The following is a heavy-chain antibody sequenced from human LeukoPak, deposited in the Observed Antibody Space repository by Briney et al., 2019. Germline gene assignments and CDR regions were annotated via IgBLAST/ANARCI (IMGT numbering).Heavy chain of an antibody. Sequence: ASVKVSCKASRYTFSNYDINWVRQATGQGLEWMGWMSPNSGNTGYAQKFQGRVTMTRNTSISTAYMELTSLRSEDTAVYYCARGALGDSSSWYQFDPWGQGTLVTVSS. V-gene: IGHV1-8*01. CDR2: MSPNSGNT. CDR1: RYTFSNYD. J-gene: IGHJ5*02. D-gene: IGHD6-13*01. CDR3: ARGALGDSSSWYQFDP.